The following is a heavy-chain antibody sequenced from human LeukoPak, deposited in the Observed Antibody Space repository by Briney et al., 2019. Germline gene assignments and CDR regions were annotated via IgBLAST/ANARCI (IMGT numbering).Heavy chain of an antibody. CDR2: IYYSGTT. V-gene: IGHV4-59*08. CDR3: ARHDPVGYHQRGMDV. J-gene: IGHJ6*02. D-gene: IGHD1-26*01. CDR1: GGSISGYF. Sequence: SETLSLTCTVSGGSISGYFWSCIRQPPGQGLEWIGYIYYSGTTLYNPSLKSRVTMSVDMSRNQFSLKLSSVTAADTAVYYCARHDPVGYHQRGMDVWGQGTTVTVSS.